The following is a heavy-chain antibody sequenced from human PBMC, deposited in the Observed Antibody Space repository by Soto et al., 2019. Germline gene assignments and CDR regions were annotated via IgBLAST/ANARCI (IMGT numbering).Heavy chain of an antibody. CDR1: GFTFSSYS. J-gene: IGHJ6*02. Sequence: GGSLRLSCAASGFTFSSYSMNWVRQAPGKGLEWVSSISSSSRNIYYADSVKGRFTISRDNAKNSLYLQMNSLRAEDTAVYHCAGVVGYAHCYYGIGVWGRGTTVTVSS. CDR3: AGVVGYAHCYYGIGV. V-gene: IGHV3-21*01. CDR2: ISSSSRNI. D-gene: IGHD1-1*01.